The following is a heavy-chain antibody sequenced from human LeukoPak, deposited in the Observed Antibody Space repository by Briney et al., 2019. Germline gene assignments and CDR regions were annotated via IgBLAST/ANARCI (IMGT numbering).Heavy chain of an antibody. D-gene: IGHD5-18*01. CDR2: IYASGTI. Sequence: PSETLSLTCAVAGGSISSTSYYWNWIRQPAGKGLEWIGRIYASGTINFNPSLKSRVTSSLDMSKNQLSLRLTSVTAADTAVYYCARSRGYSYGYRFDYWGQGTLVTVSS. CDR1: GGSISSTSYY. CDR3: ARSRGYSYGYRFDY. J-gene: IGHJ4*02. V-gene: IGHV4-61*02.